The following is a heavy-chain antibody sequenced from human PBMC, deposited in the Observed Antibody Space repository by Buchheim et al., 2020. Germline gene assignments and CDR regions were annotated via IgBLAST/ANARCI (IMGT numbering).Heavy chain of an antibody. V-gene: IGHV4-34*02. CDR3: ARGPYYGEHWYSGGIDS. J-gene: IGHJ5*01. D-gene: IGHD3-16*01. CDR2: VGYDGIT. CDR1: GGSFRGSY. Sequence: QVHLQQWGAGLLKPSETLSLMCAVYGGSFRGSYWSWVRQAPGRGLEWIGEVGYDGITNYNPSLKSRVTIFADPPKNQLSLKLTSVTAADTATYFCARGPYYGEHWYSGGIDSWGQGTL.